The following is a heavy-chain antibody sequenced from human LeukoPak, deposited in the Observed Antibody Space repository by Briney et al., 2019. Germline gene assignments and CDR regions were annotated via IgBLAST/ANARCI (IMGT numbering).Heavy chain of an antibody. V-gene: IGHV3-48*02. J-gene: IGHJ5*02. CDR3: AVQRYGDYVS. Sequence: GGSLRLSCAASGFTVSSYSMNWVRQAPGKGLEWVSYISSSSSTIYYADSVKGRFTISRDNAKNSLYLQMNSLGDEDTAVYYCAVQRYGDYVSWGQGTLVTVSS. CDR2: ISSSSSTI. D-gene: IGHD4-17*01. CDR1: GFTVSSYS.